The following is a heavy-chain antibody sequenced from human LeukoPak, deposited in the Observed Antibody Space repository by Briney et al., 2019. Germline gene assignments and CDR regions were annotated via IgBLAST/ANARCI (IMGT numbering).Heavy chain of an antibody. V-gene: IGHV1-18*01. D-gene: IGHD2-2*01. CDR1: GYTFTSYG. Sequence: ASVKVSCKASGYTFTSYGITWVRQAPGQGLEWMGWISAYNGNTNYAQKLQGRVTMTTDTSTSTAYMELRSLRSDDTAVYYCARDSEDIVVVPAAIGASYFDYWGQGTLVTVSS. CDR3: ARDSEDIVVVPAAIGASYFDY. CDR2: ISAYNGNT. J-gene: IGHJ4*02.